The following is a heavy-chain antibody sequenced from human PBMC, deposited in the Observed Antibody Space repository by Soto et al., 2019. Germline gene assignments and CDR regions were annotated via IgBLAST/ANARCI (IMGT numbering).Heavy chain of an antibody. CDR2: ISGSGGST. V-gene: IGHV3-23*01. CDR3: AKDIYSGYDYHTFDY. D-gene: IGHD5-12*01. CDR1: GFTFSSYA. Sequence: EVQLLESGGGLVQPGGSLRLSCAASGFTFSSYAMSWVRQAPGKGLEWVSAISGSGGSTYYADSVKGRFTISRDNSKNTLYLQMNSLRAEDTAVHYCAKDIYSGYDYHTFDYWGQGTLVTVSS. J-gene: IGHJ4*02.